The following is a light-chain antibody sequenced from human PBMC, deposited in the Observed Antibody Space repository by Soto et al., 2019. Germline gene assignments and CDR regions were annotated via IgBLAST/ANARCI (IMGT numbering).Light chain of an antibody. J-gene: IGLJ3*02. CDR2: GNS. V-gene: IGLV1-40*01. CDR1: SSNIGAGYD. Sequence: QSVLTQPPSVSGAPGQRVTISCTGSSSNIGAGYDVHWYQQLPGTAPKLLIYGNSNRPSGVPDRFSGSKSGTSASLAITGLQAEDEADYFCATWGDSLNTWVFGGGTQLTVL. CDR3: ATWGDSLNTWV.